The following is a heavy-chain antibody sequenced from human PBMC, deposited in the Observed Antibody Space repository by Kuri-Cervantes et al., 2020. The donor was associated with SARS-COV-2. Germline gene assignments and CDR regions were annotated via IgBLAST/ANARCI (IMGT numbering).Heavy chain of an antibody. V-gene: IGHV3-23*01. J-gene: IGHJ4*02. D-gene: IGHD3-3*01. CDR3: ARDARGIFGVAYNY. CDR1: GFTFSSYA. Sequence: GGSLRLSCAASGFTFSSYAMHWVRQAPGKGLEWVAVISGSGGSKYYADSVQGRFTLSRDNSKNTLYLQMNTLRVDDTAVYYCARDARGIFGVAYNYWGQGTLVTVSS. CDR2: ISGSGGSK.